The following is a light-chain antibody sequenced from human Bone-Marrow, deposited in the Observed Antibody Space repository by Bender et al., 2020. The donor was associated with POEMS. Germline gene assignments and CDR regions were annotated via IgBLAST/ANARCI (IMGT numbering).Light chain of an antibody. J-gene: IGLJ2*01. V-gene: IGLV2-8*01. CDR2: EVT. Sequence: QSALTQPASVSGSPGQSITISCTGTSSDVGSYDLVSWYQQHPGKAPKLLIYEVTERPPGVPDRFSGSKSGNTASLTVSGLQAEDEADYYCASYGGSDNLVFGGGTQLTVL. CDR3: ASYGGSDNLV. CDR1: SSDVGSYDL.